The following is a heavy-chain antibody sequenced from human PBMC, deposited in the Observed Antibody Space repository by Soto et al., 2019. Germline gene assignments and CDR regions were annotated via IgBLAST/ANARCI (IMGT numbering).Heavy chain of an antibody. CDR1: GGAFTNYA. CDR2: IIPLHNTS. J-gene: IGHJ6*02. CDR3: ASWSNWTTLYYDGLDV. V-gene: IGHV1-69*06. D-gene: IGHD1-20*01. Sequence: QVQLLQSGAEVKKPGSSVKVSCKVSGGAFTNYALNWVRHGPGQGLEWLGGIIPLHNTSNYSLKLLRRVTVTADIYSTTVYMELNSLTSDDTATCYCASWSNWTTLYYDGLDVWGQGTTVTVS.